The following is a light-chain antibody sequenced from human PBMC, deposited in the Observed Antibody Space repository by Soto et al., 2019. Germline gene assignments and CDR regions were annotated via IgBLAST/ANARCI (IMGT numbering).Light chain of an antibody. J-gene: IGKJ1*01. CDR3: HQRTNWPPT. V-gene: IGKV3-11*01. CDR2: DAS. Sequence: EIVLTQSPATLSLSPGERATLSCRASQSVRTYLAWYQQRPGQPPRLLIYDASNRATGIPARFSGSGSGTDFTLTISRLEPEDFAVYYCHQRTNWPPTFGQGTKVEIK. CDR1: QSVRTY.